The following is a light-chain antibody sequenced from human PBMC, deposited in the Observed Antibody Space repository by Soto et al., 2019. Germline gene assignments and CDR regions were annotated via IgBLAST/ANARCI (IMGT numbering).Light chain of an antibody. V-gene: IGKV3-15*01. CDR3: QQYNNWLLT. CDR1: QSVSSN. Sequence: EIVMPQSPATLSVSPGERATLSCRASQSVSSNLAWYQQKPGQAPRLLIYGASTRATGIPARFSGSGSGTECTRTISSLQSEDFAVYYCQQYNNWLLTFGQGTKVEIK. CDR2: GAS. J-gene: IGKJ1*01.